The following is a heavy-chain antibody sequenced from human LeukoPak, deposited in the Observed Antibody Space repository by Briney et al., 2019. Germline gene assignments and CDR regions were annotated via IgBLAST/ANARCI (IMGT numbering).Heavy chain of an antibody. CDR1: GFTFSSYE. D-gene: IGHD5/OR15-5a*01. J-gene: IGHJ4*02. CDR3: ARGRRSHFDY. Sequence: GGSLRLSCAASGFTFSSYEMNWVRQAAGKGLEWVSYISSSGSPIYYADSVQGRFTISRDSAKNSLYLQMNSLRAEDTAVYYCARGRRSHFDYWGQGTLVTVSS. CDR2: ISSSGSPI. V-gene: IGHV3-48*03.